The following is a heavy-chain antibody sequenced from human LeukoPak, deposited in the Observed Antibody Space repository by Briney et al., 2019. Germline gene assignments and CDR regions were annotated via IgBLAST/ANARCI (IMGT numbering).Heavy chain of an antibody. CDR1: GGTFSSYA. Sequence: ASVKVSCKASGGTFSSYAISWVRQAPGQGLEWMGGIIPIFGTANYAQKFQGRVTITADESTSTAYMELSSLRSEDTAVYYCARPQRKTYYDTLTGPFDYWGQGTLVTVSS. CDR2: IIPIFGTA. J-gene: IGHJ4*02. CDR3: ARPQRKTYYDTLTGPFDY. V-gene: IGHV1-69*13. D-gene: IGHD3-9*01.